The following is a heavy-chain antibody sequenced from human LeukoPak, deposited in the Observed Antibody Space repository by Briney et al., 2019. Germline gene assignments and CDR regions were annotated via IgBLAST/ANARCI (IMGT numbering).Heavy chain of an antibody. CDR2: ISYDGSNK. Sequence: GRSLRLSCAASGFTFSIYGMHWVRQAPGKGLEWVTVISYDGSNKYYADSVKGRFTISRDNSKNTLYLQMNSLRAEDTAVYYCARVEAVASAFDIWGQGTMVTVSS. CDR1: GFTFSIYG. J-gene: IGHJ3*02. V-gene: IGHV3-30*03. D-gene: IGHD6-19*01. CDR3: ARVEAVASAFDI.